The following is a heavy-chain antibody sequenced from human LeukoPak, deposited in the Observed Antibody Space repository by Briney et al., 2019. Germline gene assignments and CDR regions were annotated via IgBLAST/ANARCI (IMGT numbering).Heavy chain of an antibody. CDR1: GFTFSSYW. CDR2: INSDGSST. J-gene: IGHJ4*02. D-gene: IGHD5-24*01. CDR3: AREGRRQMATTFDY. V-gene: IGHV3-74*01. Sequence: SGGSLRLSCAASGFTFSSYWMHWVRQAPGKGLVWVSRINSDGSSTSYADSVKGRFTISRDNAKNTLYLQMNSLRAADTAVYYCAREGRRQMATTFDYWGQGTLVTVSS.